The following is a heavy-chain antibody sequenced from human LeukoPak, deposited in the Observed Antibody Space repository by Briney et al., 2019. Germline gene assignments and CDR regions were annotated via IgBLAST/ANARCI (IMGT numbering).Heavy chain of an antibody. J-gene: IGHJ6*02. V-gene: IGHV4-34*01. CDR2: ISQSGTT. CDR1: GGSFSGYH. CDR3: ARAFGIERQLGARPSRFHFYGMDV. D-gene: IGHD1-1*01. Sequence: SETLSLTCAVYGGSFSGYHWTWIRQSPGRGLEWIGEISQSGTTNYNPSLESRVIVSIDTSKTQFSLKLGSVTAADTAVYYCARAFGIERQLGARPSRFHFYGMDVWGQGTTVTVSS.